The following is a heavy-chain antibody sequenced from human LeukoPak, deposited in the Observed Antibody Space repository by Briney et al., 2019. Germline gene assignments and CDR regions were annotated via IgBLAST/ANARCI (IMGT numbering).Heavy chain of an antibody. J-gene: IGHJ4*02. V-gene: IGHV3-21*01. CDR2: ISSSSSHT. Sequence: GGSLRLSCAASGFTFNNYGINWVRQAPVKGLEWVSSISSSSSHTYYADSVKGRFTVFRDNAKNSLYLQMNSLRAEDTAVYYCARVGATQADWGQGTLVTVSS. CDR3: ARVGATQAD. CDR1: GFTFNNYG. D-gene: IGHD1-26*01.